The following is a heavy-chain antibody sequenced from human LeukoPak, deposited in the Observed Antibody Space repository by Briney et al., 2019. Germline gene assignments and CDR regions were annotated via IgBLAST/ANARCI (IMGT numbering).Heavy chain of an antibody. V-gene: IGHV4-59*11. J-gene: IGHJ4*02. CDR1: SGSISSHY. D-gene: IGHD3-10*01. Sequence: PSETLSLTCTVSSGSISSHYWSWIRQPPGKGLEWIGYIYYSGSTNYNPSLKSRVTISVDTSKNQFSLKLSSVTAADTAVYYCARGSLWFIDYWGQGTLVTVSS. CDR3: ARGSLWFIDY. CDR2: IYYSGST.